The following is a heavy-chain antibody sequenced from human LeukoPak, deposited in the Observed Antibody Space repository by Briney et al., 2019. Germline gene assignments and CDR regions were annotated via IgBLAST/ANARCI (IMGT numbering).Heavy chain of an antibody. J-gene: IGHJ4*02. Sequence: PSETLSLTCAVYGGSFSGYYWSWIRQPPGKGLEWIGEINHSGSTNYNPSLKSRVTISVDTSKNQFSLELSSVTAADTAVYYCARDSGYSGYDYTPIDYWGQGTLVTVSS. CDR3: ARDSGYSGYDYTPIDY. CDR1: GGSFSGYY. CDR2: INHSGST. V-gene: IGHV4-34*01. D-gene: IGHD5-12*01.